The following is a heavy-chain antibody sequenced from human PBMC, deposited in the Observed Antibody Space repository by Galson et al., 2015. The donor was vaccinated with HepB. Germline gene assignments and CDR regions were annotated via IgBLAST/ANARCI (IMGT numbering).Heavy chain of an antibody. Sequence: SLRLSCAASGFTFSSYCMHWVRQAPGKGLEWVSVISYDGSNKYYADSVKGRFTISRDNSKNTLYLQMNSLRAEDTAVYYCAKDQRFGDPNYFDYSGQGTLVTVSS. J-gene: IGHJ4*02. CDR1: GFTFSSYC. V-gene: IGHV3-30*18. CDR2: ISYDGSNK. CDR3: AKDQRFGDPNYFDY. D-gene: IGHD3-10*01.